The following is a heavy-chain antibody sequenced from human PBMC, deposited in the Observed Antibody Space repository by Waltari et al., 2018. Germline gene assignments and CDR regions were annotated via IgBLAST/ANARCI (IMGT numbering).Heavy chain of an antibody. CDR2: IYHSGST. V-gene: IGHV4-38-2*02. Sequence: QVQLQESGPGLVTPSETLSLTCAVSGYSISSGYYWGWIRQPPGKGLEWIGSIYHSGSTFYNPSLKSRVTISVDTSKNQFSRKLSSVTAADTAVYYCARDTPAPRITGATSVDYWGQGTLVTVSS. CDR1: GYSISSGYY. CDR3: ARDTPAPRITGATSVDY. D-gene: IGHD1-20*01. J-gene: IGHJ4*02.